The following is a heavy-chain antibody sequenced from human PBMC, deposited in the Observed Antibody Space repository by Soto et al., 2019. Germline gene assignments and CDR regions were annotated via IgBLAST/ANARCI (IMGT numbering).Heavy chain of an antibody. CDR3: ARDDLYDY. J-gene: IGHJ4*02. V-gene: IGHV3-30-3*01. D-gene: IGHD2-8*01. Sequence: QVQLVESGGGVVQPGRSLRLSCAASGFTFSSYAMHWVRQAPGKGLEWVAVISYDGSNKYYADSVKGRFTISRDNSKNTLYLQMNSLRAEDTAVYYCARDDLYDYWGQGTLVTISS. CDR2: ISYDGSNK. CDR1: GFTFSSYA.